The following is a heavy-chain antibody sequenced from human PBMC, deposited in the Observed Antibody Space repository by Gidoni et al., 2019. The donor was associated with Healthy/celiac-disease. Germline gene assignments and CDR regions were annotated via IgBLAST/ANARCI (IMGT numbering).Heavy chain of an antibody. CDR2: IYYSGST. D-gene: IGHD4-17*01. Sequence: QVQLQESGPGLVKPSETLSLTCTVSGCSVSSGSYYWSWIRQPPGKGLEWIGYIYYSGSTNYNPSLKSRVTISVDTSKNQFSLKLSSVTAADTAVYYCAREPRWTTVTDYFDYWGQGTLVTVSS. J-gene: IGHJ4*02. CDR1: GCSVSSGSYY. V-gene: IGHV4-61*01. CDR3: AREPRWTTVTDYFDY.